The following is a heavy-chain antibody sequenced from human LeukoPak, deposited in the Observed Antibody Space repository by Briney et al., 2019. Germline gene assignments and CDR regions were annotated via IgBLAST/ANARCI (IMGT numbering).Heavy chain of an antibody. J-gene: IGHJ4*02. CDR2: IKSKTDGGTT. CDR3: TTDLVSGYYY. D-gene: IGHD3-3*01. CDR1: GLTFRNAW. V-gene: IGHV3-15*01. Sequence: GVSLRLSCAASGLTFRNAWMSWVRQAPGKGLEWVGRIKSKTDGGTTDYAAPVKGRFTISRDDSKNTLYLQMSSLKTEDTAVYYCTTDLVSGYYYWGQGTLVTVSS.